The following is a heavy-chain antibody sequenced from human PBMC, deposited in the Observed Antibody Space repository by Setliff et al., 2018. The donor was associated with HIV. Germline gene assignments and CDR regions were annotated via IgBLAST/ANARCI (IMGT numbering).Heavy chain of an antibody. J-gene: IGHJ3*02. Sequence: SETLSLTCTVSGGSISSSSYYWGWIRQPPGNGLEWIGSIYRTGSTYYKPSLKSRVTISVDTSKNQLSLKLRSVTAADTAVYYCARAMVPDSSGYYRPPAFDIWGQGTMVTVSS. CDR3: ARAMVPDSSGYYRPPAFDI. D-gene: IGHD3-22*01. V-gene: IGHV4-39*07. CDR1: GGSISSSSYY. CDR2: IYRTGST.